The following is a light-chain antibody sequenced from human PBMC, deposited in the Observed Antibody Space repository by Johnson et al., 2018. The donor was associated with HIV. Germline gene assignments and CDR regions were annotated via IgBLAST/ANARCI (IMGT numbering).Light chain of an antibody. J-gene: IGLJ1*01. CDR3: ESWDSSLSTGSYV. Sequence: QSVLTQPPSVSAAPGQKVTISCSGSSSNIGNNYVSWYQQVPGTAPKLLIYDNNKRPSGIPARFSGSKSGTSATLGITALQTGDEADYYCESWDSSLSTGSYVFGTGTKVTVL. CDR1: SSNIGNNY. V-gene: IGLV1-51*01. CDR2: DNN.